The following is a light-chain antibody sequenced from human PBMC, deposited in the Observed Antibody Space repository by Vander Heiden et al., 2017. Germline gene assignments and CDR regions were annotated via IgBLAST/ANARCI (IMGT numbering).Light chain of an antibody. J-gene: IGKJ3*01. V-gene: IGKV3-20*01. CDR1: QSVSSSY. CDR2: GAS. CDR3: QHYGSSPLFT. Sequence: IVLSPSPRSLSLSPGERATLSCRASQSVSSSYLTWYQQKPGQAPRLLIYGASSRATAIPDRFSGSGSGTDFTLTISRLEPEDFAVYYCQHYGSSPLFTFGPGTKVDIK.